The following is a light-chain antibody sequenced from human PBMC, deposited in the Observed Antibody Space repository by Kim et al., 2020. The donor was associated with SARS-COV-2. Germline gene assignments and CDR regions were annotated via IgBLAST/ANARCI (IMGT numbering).Light chain of an antibody. CDR3: QKCDDAPLS. V-gene: IGKV1-27*01. CDR2: AAS. CDR1: QGISNH. J-gene: IGKJ4*01. Sequence: ASVGDRVSITCRASQGISNHLAWYQQTPGKVPKLLIYAASALQSGVPSRFSGSGSGTDFTLTITTLQPEDAAIYYCQKCDDAPLSFGGGTKVDIK.